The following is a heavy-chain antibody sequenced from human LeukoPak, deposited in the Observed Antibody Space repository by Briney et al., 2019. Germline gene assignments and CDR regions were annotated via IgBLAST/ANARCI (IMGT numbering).Heavy chain of an antibody. CDR3: ARNRYGSSLDAFDI. D-gene: IGHD6-13*01. CDR2: ISSSSTYI. CDR1: GFTLSSYS. Sequence: GGSLRLSCAASGFTLSSYSMNWVRQAPGKGLEWVSSISSSSTYIYYADSVKGRFTISRDNAKNSLHLQMNSLRAEDTAVYYCARNRYGSSLDAFDIWGQGTVVTVSS. J-gene: IGHJ3*02. V-gene: IGHV3-21*01.